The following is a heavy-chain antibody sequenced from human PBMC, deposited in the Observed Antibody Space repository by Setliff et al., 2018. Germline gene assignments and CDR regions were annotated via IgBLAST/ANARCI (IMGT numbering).Heavy chain of an antibody. D-gene: IGHD6-19*01. CDR1: GGSVNSGYDN. V-gene: IGHV4-61*09. Sequence: SETLSLTCTVSGGSVNSGYDNWNWLRQPAGKGLEWIGHINRRGSTNFTPSLKSRVTISLDTSKNQFSLNLTSVTAADTAVYYCARATSGRYSAYYYYMDVWGKGTTVTISS. J-gene: IGHJ6*03. CDR3: ARATSGRYSAYYYYMDV. CDR2: INRRGST.